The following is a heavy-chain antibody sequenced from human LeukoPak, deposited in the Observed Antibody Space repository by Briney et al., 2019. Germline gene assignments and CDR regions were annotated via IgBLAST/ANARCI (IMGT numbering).Heavy chain of an antibody. Sequence: SETLSLTCTVSGGSISSSSYYWGWIRQPPGKGLEWIGSIYYSGSTYYNPSLKSRVTISVDTSKNQFSLKLSSVTAADTAVYYCARPVVGATTGDYFDYWGQGTLVTVSS. CDR1: GGSISSSSYY. CDR2: IYYSGST. CDR3: ARPVVGATTGDYFDY. D-gene: IGHD1-26*01. J-gene: IGHJ4*02. V-gene: IGHV4-39*01.